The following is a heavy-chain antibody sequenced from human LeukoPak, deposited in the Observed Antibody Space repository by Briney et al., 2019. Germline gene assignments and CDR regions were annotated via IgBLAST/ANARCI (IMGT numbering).Heavy chain of an antibody. Sequence: GGSLRLSCATSGFTFSTYNMNWVRQAPGKGLEWVSYISSSGSTIYYADSVKGRFTISRDNAKNSLYLQMNSLRAEDTAVYYCARRAPSHDFDDWGQGTLVTVSS. J-gene: IGHJ4*02. CDR1: GFTFSTYN. V-gene: IGHV3-48*04. CDR2: ISSSGSTI. CDR3: ARRAPSHDFDD.